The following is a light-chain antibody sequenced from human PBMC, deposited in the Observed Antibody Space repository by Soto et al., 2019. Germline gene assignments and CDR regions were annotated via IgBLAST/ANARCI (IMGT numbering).Light chain of an antibody. Sequence: QSALTQPPSVSGSPGQSVTISCTGTSSDIGTYNRVSWYQQPPGTAPKLMIYDVRYRPSGVPHRFSASKSGSTASLTISGLQAEDEADYYCSSDTTSGTLVFGGGTKLTVL. V-gene: IGLV2-18*02. CDR2: DVR. J-gene: IGLJ2*01. CDR1: SSDIGTYNR. CDR3: SSDTTSGTLV.